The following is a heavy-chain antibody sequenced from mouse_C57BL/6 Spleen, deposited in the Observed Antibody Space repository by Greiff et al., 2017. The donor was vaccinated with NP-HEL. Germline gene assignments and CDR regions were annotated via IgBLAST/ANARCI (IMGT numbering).Heavy chain of an antibody. CDR1: GFTFSSYA. CDR3: TRDRGLYDYAPGFAY. J-gene: IGHJ3*01. D-gene: IGHD2-4*01. V-gene: IGHV5-9-1*02. CDR2: ISSGGDYI. Sequence: DVQLVESGEGLVKPGGSLKLSCAASGFTFSSYAMSWVRQTPEKRLEWVAYISSGGDYIYYADTVKGRFTISRDNARNTLYLQMSSLKSEDTAMYYCTRDRGLYDYAPGFAYWGQGTLVTVSA.